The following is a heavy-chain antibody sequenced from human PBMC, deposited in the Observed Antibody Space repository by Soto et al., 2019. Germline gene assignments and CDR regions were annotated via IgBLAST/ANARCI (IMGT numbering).Heavy chain of an antibody. D-gene: IGHD6-19*01. J-gene: IGHJ4*02. CDR1: GYTFTRYA. Sequence: QVQLVQSGAEVKKPGASVKVSCKASGYTFTRYAMHWVRQAPGQRLEWMGWINAGNGNTKYSQKFQGRVTITRDTSASTAYMEVSSLRSEDTAAYYCARGQLEQWLVLANWGQGTLVTVSS. CDR3: ARGQLEQWLVLAN. CDR2: INAGNGNT. V-gene: IGHV1-3*01.